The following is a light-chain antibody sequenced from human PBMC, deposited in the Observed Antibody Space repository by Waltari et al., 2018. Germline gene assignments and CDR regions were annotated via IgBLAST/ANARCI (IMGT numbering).Light chain of an antibody. J-gene: IGKJ4*01. Sequence: EIVLTQSPGTLSLSPGERATLSCSASQTITSSSLAWYQQKPGQAPRILLYGASSRATGIPDRFSGSGSGTDFTLTISRLEPEDFAVYSCQQYGGSPLTFGGGTKVDIK. CDR1: QTITSSS. V-gene: IGKV3-20*01. CDR2: GAS. CDR3: QQYGGSPLT.